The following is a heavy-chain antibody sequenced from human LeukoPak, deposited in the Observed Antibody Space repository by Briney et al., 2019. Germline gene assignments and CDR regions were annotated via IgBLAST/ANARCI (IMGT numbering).Heavy chain of an antibody. CDR2: ITPIFGTA. CDR1: GGTFSSYA. V-gene: IGHV1-69*05. D-gene: IGHD1-26*01. J-gene: IGHJ5*02. Sequence: SSVKVSCKASGGTFSSYAISWVRQAPGQGLEWTGGITPIFGTANYAQKFQGRVTITTDESTSTAYMELSSLRSEDTAVYYCARGPKSLAYSGSYPAWGQGTLVTVSS. CDR3: ARGPKSLAYSGSYPA.